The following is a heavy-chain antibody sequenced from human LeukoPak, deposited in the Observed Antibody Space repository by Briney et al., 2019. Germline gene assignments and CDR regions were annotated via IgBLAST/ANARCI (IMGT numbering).Heavy chain of an antibody. V-gene: IGHV3-23*01. J-gene: IGHJ4*02. CDR3: ASDYDSGTYYINY. CDR1: GFTFSSFG. D-gene: IGHD3-10*01. CDR2: ISGSGGST. Sequence: PRGTLRLSCAASGFTFSSFGMIGVRQAPGKGLDWVSAISGSGGSTYHADSVKGRFTISRDNSKNIVDLQMNSLRAEDTAVYYCASDYDSGTYYINYWGQGTLVTVSS.